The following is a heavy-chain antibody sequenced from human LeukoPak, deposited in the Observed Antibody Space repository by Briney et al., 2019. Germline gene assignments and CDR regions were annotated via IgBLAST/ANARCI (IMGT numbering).Heavy chain of an antibody. CDR1: VFPFRNYA. V-gene: IGHV3-23*01. CDR3: ANDYGSGSYSRY. D-gene: IGHD3-10*01. Sequence: GGSLRLSCVVSVFPFRNYAMTWVRQAPGKGLEWVSVISGSGDSTHYAQSVRGRFTISRDNSKNTLYLQMNSLRAEDTAVYFCANDYGSGSYSRYWGQGTLVTVSS. CDR2: ISGSGDST. J-gene: IGHJ4*02.